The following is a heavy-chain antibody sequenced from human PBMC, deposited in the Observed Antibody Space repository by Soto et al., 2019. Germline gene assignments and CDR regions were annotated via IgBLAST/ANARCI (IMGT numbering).Heavy chain of an antibody. V-gene: IGHV1-46*03. CDR3: ARESEYSSSSGI. J-gene: IGHJ4*02. CDR1: GGTFSSYA. D-gene: IGHD6-6*01. Sequence: ASVKVSFKASGGTFSSYAISWVRQAPGQGLEWMGIINPSGGSTSYAQKFQGRVTMTRDTSTSTVYMELSSLRSEDTAVYYCARESEYSSSSGIWGQGTLVTVSS. CDR2: INPSGGST.